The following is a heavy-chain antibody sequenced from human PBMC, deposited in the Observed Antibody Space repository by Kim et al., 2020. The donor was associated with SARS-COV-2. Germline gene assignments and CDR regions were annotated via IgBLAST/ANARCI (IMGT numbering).Heavy chain of an antibody. CDR1: GETFSSYN. J-gene: IGHJ4*02. Sequence: SVKVSCKVFGETFSSYNINWVRQAPGQGLEWMGRIIPMVGIPDYAQKFQGRVTITADRSTSTAYMDVSSLTSEDTAVYYCARPAGGFGDRLDHWGLGTLVTVP. CDR2: IIPMVGIP. V-gene: IGHV1-69*02. CDR3: ARPAGGFGDRLDH. D-gene: IGHD3-10*01.